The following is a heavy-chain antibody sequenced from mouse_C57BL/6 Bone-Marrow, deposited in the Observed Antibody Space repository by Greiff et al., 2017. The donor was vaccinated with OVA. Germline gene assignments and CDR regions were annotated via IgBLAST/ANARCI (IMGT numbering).Heavy chain of an antibody. J-gene: IGHJ4*01. Sequence: EVNLVESGGGLVKPGGSLKLSCAASGFTFSSYAMSWVRQTPEKRLGWVATISDGGSYTYYPDNVKGRFTISRDNAKNNLYLQMSHLKSEDTAMYCGARDNLRAMDYWGQGTSVTVSS. CDR3: ARDNLRAMDY. V-gene: IGHV5-4*01. CDR2: ISDGGSYT. CDR1: GFTFSSYA.